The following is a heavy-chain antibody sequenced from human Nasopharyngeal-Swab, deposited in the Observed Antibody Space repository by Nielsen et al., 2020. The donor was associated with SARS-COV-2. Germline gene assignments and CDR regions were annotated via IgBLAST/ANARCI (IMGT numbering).Heavy chain of an antibody. CDR1: GFTFSSYS. D-gene: IGHD6-13*01. Sequence: GGSLRLSCAASGFTFSSYSMNWVRQAPGKGLEWVSSISSSSSYIYYADSVKGRFTISRDNAKNSLYLQMNSLRAEDTAVYYCAGDSSPTGRHGMDVWGQGTTVTVSS. J-gene: IGHJ6*02. CDR3: AGDSSPTGRHGMDV. V-gene: IGHV3-21*01. CDR2: ISSSSSYI.